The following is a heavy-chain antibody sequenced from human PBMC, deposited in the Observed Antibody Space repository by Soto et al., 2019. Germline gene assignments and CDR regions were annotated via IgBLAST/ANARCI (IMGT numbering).Heavy chain of an antibody. CDR3: ARALVTGHYIFDY. CDR2: INAGNGNT. Sequence: ASVKVSCKASGYTFINYVMHWVRQAPGQRLEWMGWINAGNGNTKYSQKLQGRVTITRDTSASTAYMELSSLRSEDTAVYYCARALVTGHYIFDYWGQGALVIVSS. CDR1: GYTFINYV. D-gene: IGHD4-17*01. J-gene: IGHJ4*02. V-gene: IGHV1-3*01.